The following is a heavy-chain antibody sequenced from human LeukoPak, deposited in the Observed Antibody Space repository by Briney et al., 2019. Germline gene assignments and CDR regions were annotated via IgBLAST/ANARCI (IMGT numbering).Heavy chain of an antibody. CDR3: ARAHYDSSVSLDY. Sequence: GASVKVSCKASGGTFSSYAISWVRQAPGQGHEWMGRIIPILGIANYAQKFQGRVTITADKSTSTPYMELSSLRSEDTAVYYCARAHYDSSVSLDYWGQGTLVTVSS. V-gene: IGHV1-69*04. D-gene: IGHD3-22*01. CDR2: IIPILGIA. CDR1: GGTFSSYA. J-gene: IGHJ4*02.